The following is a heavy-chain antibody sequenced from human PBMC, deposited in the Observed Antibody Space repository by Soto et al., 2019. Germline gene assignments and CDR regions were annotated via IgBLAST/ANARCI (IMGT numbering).Heavy chain of an antibody. CDR2: INPSGGGT. CDR3: ARDRNVRDFYDNSGYLNWFDS. D-gene: IGHD3-22*01. J-gene: IGHJ5*01. CDR1: GYTFTNYY. V-gene: IGHV1-46*01. Sequence: GASVKVSCKASGYTFTNYYMHWMRQAPGQGLEWMGIINPSGGGTSYAQSFQGRVTMTRDTSTSTVYMDMSSLRSEDTAVYYCARDRNVRDFYDNSGYLNWFDSWGQGTLVTVSS.